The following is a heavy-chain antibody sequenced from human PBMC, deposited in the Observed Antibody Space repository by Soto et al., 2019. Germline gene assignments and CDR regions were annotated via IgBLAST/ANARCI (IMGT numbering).Heavy chain of an antibody. Sequence: GSLRLSCAVYGGSFSGYYWSWIRQPPGKGLEWIGEINHSGSTNYNPSLKSRVTISVDTSKNQFSLKLSSVTAADTAVYYCARCGTTYYFDYWGQGTLVTVSS. V-gene: IGHV4-34*01. D-gene: IGHD1-7*01. J-gene: IGHJ4*02. CDR1: GGSFSGYY. CDR2: INHSGST. CDR3: ARCGTTYYFDY.